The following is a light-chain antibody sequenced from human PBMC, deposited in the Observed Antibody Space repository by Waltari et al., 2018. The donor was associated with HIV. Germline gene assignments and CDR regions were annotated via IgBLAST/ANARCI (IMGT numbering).Light chain of an antibody. J-gene: IGLJ3*02. CDR3: SSFTRANTVV. CDR1: SRDIGVYNY. CDR2: DDF. V-gene: IGLV2-14*01. Sequence: QPAPSQPASVSGSPGQSITISCTGSSRDIGVYNYVSWYQHFPGKAPKLIISDDFHLPLGVSDRFSGSKSANTASLTISGLQPDDEGDYYCSSFTRANTVVFGGGTKLTVL.